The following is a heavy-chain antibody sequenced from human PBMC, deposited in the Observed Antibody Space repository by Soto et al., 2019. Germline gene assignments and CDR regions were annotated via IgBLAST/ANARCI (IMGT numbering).Heavy chain of an antibody. V-gene: IGHV3-30*18. CDR2: ISYDGSNK. D-gene: IGHD6-13*01. CDR3: AKDHGAGTTDLYYYYYGMDV. J-gene: IGHJ6*02. CDR1: GFTFSSYG. Sequence: GSLRLSCAASGFTFSSYGMHWVRQAPGKGLEWVAVISYDGSNKYYADSVKGRFTISRDNSKNTLYLQMNSLRAEDTAVYYCAKDHGAGTTDLYYYYYGMDVWGQGTTVTVSS.